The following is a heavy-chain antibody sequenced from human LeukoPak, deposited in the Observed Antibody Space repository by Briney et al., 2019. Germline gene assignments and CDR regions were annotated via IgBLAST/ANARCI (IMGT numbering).Heavy chain of an antibody. J-gene: IGHJ4*02. CDR1: GFTFSDYY. V-gene: IGHV3-11*04. CDR3: ARDRGAVAGASGVFDY. D-gene: IGHD6-19*01. Sequence: GGSLRLSCAASGFTFSDYYMSWIRQAPGKGLEWVSYISSSSSTKYYADSVKGRFTISRDNSKNTLYLQMNSLRAEDTAVYYCARDRGAVAGASGVFDYWGQGTLVTVSS. CDR2: ISSSSSTK.